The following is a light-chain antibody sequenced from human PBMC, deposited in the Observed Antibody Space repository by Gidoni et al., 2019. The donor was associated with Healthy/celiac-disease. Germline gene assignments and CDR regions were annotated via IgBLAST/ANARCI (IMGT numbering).Light chain of an antibody. J-gene: IGLJ3*02. V-gene: IGLV1-44*01. Sequence: QSVLTQPPSASGTPGQRVTISCSGSSSNIGSNTVNWYKQLPGTAPKLLIYSNNQRPSGVPDRFSCSKSGTSASLAISWLQSEDEADYYCAAWDDSLNGWVFGGGTKLTVL. CDR3: AAWDDSLNGWV. CDR2: SNN. CDR1: SSNIGSNT.